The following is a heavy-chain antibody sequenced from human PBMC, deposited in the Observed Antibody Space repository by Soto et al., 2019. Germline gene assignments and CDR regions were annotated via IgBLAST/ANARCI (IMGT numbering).Heavy chain of an antibody. CDR2: IYYSGST. D-gene: IGHD3-22*01. V-gene: IGHV4-30-4*01. CDR1: GGSISSGDYY. CDR3: ARLHYYDSSGYLDY. J-gene: IGHJ4*02. Sequence: SETLSLTCTVSGGSISSGDYYWSWIRQPPGKGLEWIGYIYYSGSTYYNPSLKSRVTISVDTSKNQFSLKLSSVTAADTAVYYCARLHYYDSSGYLDYWGQGTLVTVSS.